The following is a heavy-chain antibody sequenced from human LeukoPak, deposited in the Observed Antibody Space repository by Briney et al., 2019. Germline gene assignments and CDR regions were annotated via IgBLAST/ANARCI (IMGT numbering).Heavy chain of an antibody. D-gene: IGHD3-9*01. V-gene: IGHV2-70*01. CDR2: IDWDDDK. CDR1: GFSLGTRGMG. J-gene: IGHJ4*02. CDR3: ARIKVDDILTGYYRYFDY. Sequence: SGPALLKPTQTLTLTFTFSGFSLGTRGMGVGWIRQPPVKALEWLTLIDWDDDKYYSTSLKTRLTISKATSKNQVVLTMTNMYPVDTATYYCARIKVDDILTGYYRYFDYWGQGTLVTVSS.